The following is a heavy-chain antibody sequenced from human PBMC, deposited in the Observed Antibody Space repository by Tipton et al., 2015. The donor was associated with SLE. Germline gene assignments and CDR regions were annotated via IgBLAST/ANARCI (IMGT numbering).Heavy chain of an antibody. CDR1: GFTFDEYD. J-gene: IGHJ4*02. CDR3: ARRSYGANDY. D-gene: IGHD4-17*01. V-gene: IGHV3-9*01. Sequence: SLRLSCAASGFTFDEYDMHWVRQVPGKGLEWVSGITWNSGDIGYADSVKGRFTISRDTSNNTLSLQLASLRAEDTAIYYCARRSYGANDYWGQGTLVTVSS. CDR2: ITWNSGDI.